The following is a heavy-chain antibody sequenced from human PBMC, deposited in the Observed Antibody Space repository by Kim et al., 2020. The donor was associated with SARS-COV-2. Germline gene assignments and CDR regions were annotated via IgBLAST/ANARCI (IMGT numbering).Heavy chain of an antibody. V-gene: IGHV2-70*01. CDR3: ARTLAAAGNWFDP. Sequence: YITALKTRLTISKDTSKNQVVLTMTNMDPVDTATYYCARTLAAAGNWFDPWGQGTLVTVSS. D-gene: IGHD6-13*01. J-gene: IGHJ5*02.